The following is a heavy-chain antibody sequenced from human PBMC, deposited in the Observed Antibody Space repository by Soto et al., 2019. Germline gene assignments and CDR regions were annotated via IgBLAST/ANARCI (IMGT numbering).Heavy chain of an antibody. CDR1: GYTFTNYG. CDR3: TRDRLTLTTSLIFDF. D-gene: IGHD3-9*01. CDR2: ISPYSGKT. J-gene: IGHJ4*02. V-gene: IGHV1-18*01. Sequence: QVQLVQLGAEVKKPGASLKVSCKASGYTFTNYGIAWVRQAPGQGLERMGWISPYSGKTDYRQNLQGRVTMTADTSTTTAYMELRSLRADDTAVYYCTRDRLTLTTSLIFDFWGQGTLVTVSS.